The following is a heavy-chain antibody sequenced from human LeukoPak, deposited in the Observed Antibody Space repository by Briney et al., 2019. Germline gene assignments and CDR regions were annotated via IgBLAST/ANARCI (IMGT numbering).Heavy chain of an antibody. Sequence: PGGSLRLSCAASGVTFSSYRMHWVRQAPGKGLMWVSRIDSDGSNTRYADSVKGRFTISRDNAKNTLYLQMNSLRAEDTAVYYCARGLYFDSSGPLGYWGQETLVTVSS. V-gene: IGHV3-74*01. CDR2: IDSDGSNT. CDR1: GVTFSSYR. D-gene: IGHD3-22*01. CDR3: ARGLYFDSSGPLGY. J-gene: IGHJ4*02.